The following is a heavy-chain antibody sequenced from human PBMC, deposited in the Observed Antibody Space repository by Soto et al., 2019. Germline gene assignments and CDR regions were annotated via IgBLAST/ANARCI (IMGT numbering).Heavy chain of an antibody. V-gene: IGHV3-48*03. CDR3: ASDPFDIFYYYGMDV. Sequence: EVQLVESGGGLVQPGGSLRLSCAASGFTFSSYEMNWVRQARGKGLEWVSYISSSGSTIYYADSVKGRFTISRDNAKNSLYLQMNSLRAEDTAVYYCASDPFDIFYYYGMDVWGQGTTVTVSS. J-gene: IGHJ6*02. CDR2: ISSSGSTI. CDR1: GFTFSSYE. D-gene: IGHD2-21*01.